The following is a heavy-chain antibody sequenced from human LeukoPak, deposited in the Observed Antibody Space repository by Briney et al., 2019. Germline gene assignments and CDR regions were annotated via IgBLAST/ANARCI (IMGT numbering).Heavy chain of an antibody. CDR3: AGRRYSGYDYGVGNWFDP. V-gene: IGHV4-34*01. J-gene: IGHJ5*02. D-gene: IGHD5-12*01. CDR1: GGSFSGYY. Sequence: SETLSLTCAVYGGSFSGYYWSWIRQPSGKGLEWIGEINHSGSTNYDPSLKSRVTISVDTSKNQFSRKLSSVTAADTAVYYCAGRRYSGYDYGVGNWFDPWGQGTLVTVSS. CDR2: INHSGST.